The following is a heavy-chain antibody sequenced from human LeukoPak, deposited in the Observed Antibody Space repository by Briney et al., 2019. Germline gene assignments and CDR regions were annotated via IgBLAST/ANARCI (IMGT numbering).Heavy chain of an antibody. D-gene: IGHD3-22*01. V-gene: IGHV4-59*01. CDR1: GGSINFYY. Sequence: SETLSLTCTVSGGSINFYYWNWIRQSPGKGLEWIGYIYYTGSTKYNPSLQSRVTISVDKSENQFSLNLYSVTAADMAVYYCARVGYYDSSGYLDYWGQGTQVTVSS. CDR2: IYYTGST. J-gene: IGHJ4*02. CDR3: ARVGYYDSSGYLDY.